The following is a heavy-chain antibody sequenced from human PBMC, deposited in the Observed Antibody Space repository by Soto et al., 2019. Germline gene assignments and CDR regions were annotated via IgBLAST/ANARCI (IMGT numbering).Heavy chain of an antibody. CDR2: ISSSSSYI. J-gene: IGHJ5*02. CDR1: GFTFSNYN. Sequence: EVQLVESGGGLVKPGGSLRLSCAASGFTFSNYNMNWVRQAPGKGLEWVSYISSSSSYIYYAGSVKGRFTIARDNAKNSLYLQLNSLRAEDTVIYFGASPYYLLTGFQFDPRGQGTLVTVSS. V-gene: IGHV3-21*01. D-gene: IGHD3-9*01. CDR3: ASPYYLLTGFQFDP.